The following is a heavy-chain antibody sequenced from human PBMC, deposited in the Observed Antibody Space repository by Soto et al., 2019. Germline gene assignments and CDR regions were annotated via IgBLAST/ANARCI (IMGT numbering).Heavy chain of an antibody. J-gene: IGHJ4*02. CDR1: GGSISSGDYY. Sequence: SETLSLTCTVSGGSISSGDYYWSWIRQPPGKGLEWIGYIYYSGSTYYNPSLKSRVTISVDTSKNQFSLKLSSVTAADTAVYYCARAPGWVTIFGVVIYYFDYWGQGTLVTVSS. V-gene: IGHV4-30-4*01. D-gene: IGHD3-3*01. CDR3: ARAPGWVTIFGVVIYYFDY. CDR2: IYYSGST.